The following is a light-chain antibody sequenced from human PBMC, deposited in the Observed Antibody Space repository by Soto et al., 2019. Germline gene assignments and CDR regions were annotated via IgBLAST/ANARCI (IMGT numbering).Light chain of an antibody. CDR3: QQYHKWPIT. J-gene: IGKJ5*01. CDR2: RAS. Sequence: EIVMTQSPATLSVSPGEGATLSCRASQTINSNLAWYRHRPGQAPRLLIYRASNRAAGLPDRFSGSGSGTEFTLTISSLQSEDFAVYYCQQYHKWPITFGQGTRLEIK. V-gene: IGKV3-15*01. CDR1: QTINSN.